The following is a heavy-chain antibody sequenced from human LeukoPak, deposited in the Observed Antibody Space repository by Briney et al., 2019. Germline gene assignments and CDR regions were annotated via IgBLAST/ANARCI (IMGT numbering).Heavy chain of an antibody. V-gene: IGHV4-59*10. D-gene: IGHD3-9*01. CDR3: ARGVLRYFARWFDP. J-gene: IGHJ5*02. Sequence: SETLSLTCAVYGGSFSGYYWSWIRQPAGKGLEWIGRIYTSGSTNYNPSLKSRVTMSVDTSKNQFSLKLSSVTAADTAVYYCARGVLRYFARWFDPWGQGTLVTVSS. CDR2: IYTSGST. CDR1: GGSFSGYY.